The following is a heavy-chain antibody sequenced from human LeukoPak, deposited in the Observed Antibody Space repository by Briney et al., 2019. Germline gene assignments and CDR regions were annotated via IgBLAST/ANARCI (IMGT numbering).Heavy chain of an antibody. Sequence: PGGSLRLSCAASGFTFSSYSMNWVRQAPGKGLEWVSSISSSGSYIYYADSVKGRFTISRDNSKNTLYLQMNSLRAEDTAVYYCAKCALGATLPYYFDYWGQGTLVTVSS. CDR1: GFTFSSYS. J-gene: IGHJ4*02. D-gene: IGHD1-26*01. V-gene: IGHV3-21*04. CDR3: AKCALGATLPYYFDY. CDR2: ISSSGSYI.